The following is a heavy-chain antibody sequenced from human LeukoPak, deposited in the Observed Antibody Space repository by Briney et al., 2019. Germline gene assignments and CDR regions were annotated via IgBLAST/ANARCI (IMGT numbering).Heavy chain of an antibody. D-gene: IGHD2-2*01. J-gene: IGHJ4*02. Sequence: GGSLRLSCAASGFTLSNYYMHWVRQPPGKGLVWVSRLINHDTTATYADSVKGRFTISRDNAKNTPYLQMNSLRADDTAVYYCARGGCSNPSCLADWGQGILVTVSS. CDR3: ARGGCSNPSCLAD. CDR1: GFTLSNYY. CDR2: LINHDTTA. V-gene: IGHV3-74*01.